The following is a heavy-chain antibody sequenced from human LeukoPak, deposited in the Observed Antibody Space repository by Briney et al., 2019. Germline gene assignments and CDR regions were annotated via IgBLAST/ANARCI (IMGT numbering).Heavy chain of an antibody. CDR3: ARDHASLY. Sequence: GRSLRLSCAASGFTFSSYAMHWVRQAPGKGLEWVAVISYDGSNKYYADSVKGRFTISRDNSKNTLYLQMNSLRAEDTAGYYCARDHASLYWGQGTLVTVSS. CDR1: GFTFSSYA. V-gene: IGHV3-30-3*01. CDR2: ISYDGSNK. J-gene: IGHJ4*02.